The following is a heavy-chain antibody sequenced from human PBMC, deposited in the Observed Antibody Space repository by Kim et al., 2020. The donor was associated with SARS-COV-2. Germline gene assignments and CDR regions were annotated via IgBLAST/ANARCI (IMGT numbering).Heavy chain of an antibody. CDR3: ALPITGTSAGAFDI. J-gene: IGHJ3*02. D-gene: IGHD1-7*01. Sequence: ADSVKGRFTISRDNSKNTLYLQMNSLRAEDTAVYYCALPITGTSAGAFDIWGQGTMVTVSS. V-gene: IGHV3-23*01.